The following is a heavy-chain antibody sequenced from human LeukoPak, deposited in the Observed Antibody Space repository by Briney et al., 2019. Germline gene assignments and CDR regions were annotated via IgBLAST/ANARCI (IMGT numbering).Heavy chain of an antibody. D-gene: IGHD3-10*01. Sequence: GGSLRLSCAASGFTFSSYAMGWVRQAPGKGLEWVSAISGSGGSTYYADSVKGRFTISRDNSKNTLYLQMNSLRAEDTAVYYCAKVPDYYGSGRYHWGQGTLVTVSS. CDR1: GFTFSSYA. V-gene: IGHV3-23*01. CDR2: ISGSGGST. J-gene: IGHJ4*02. CDR3: AKVPDYYGSGRYH.